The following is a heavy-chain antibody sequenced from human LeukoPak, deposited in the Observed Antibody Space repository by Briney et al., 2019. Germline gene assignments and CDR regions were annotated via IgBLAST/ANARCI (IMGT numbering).Heavy chain of an antibody. V-gene: IGHV1-8*02. CDR1: GYTFTSYD. Sequence: GASVKVSCKASGYTFTSYDINWVRQATGQGLEWMGWMNPNSGNTGYAQKLQGRVTMTTDTSTSTAYMELRSLRSDDTAVYYCARDRKATDTATVKKGWFDPWGQGTLVTVSS. CDR3: ARDRKATDTATVKKGWFDP. D-gene: IGHD5-18*01. CDR2: MNPNSGNT. J-gene: IGHJ5*02.